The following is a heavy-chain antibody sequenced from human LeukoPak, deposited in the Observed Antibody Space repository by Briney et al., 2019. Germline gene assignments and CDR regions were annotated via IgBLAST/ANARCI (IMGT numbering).Heavy chain of an antibody. CDR3: ARVYYDSSGYYVDDYFDY. CDR1: GFTLSDYY. J-gene: IGHJ4*02. CDR2: IGSSATTT. Sequence: PGGSQRLSCAASGFTLSDYYMTWIRQAPGKGLEWVSYIGSSATTTYYADSVKGRFTISRDNAKNTLYLQMNSLRAEDTAVYYCARVYYDSSGYYVDDYFDYWGQGTLVTVSS. V-gene: IGHV3-11*04. D-gene: IGHD3-22*01.